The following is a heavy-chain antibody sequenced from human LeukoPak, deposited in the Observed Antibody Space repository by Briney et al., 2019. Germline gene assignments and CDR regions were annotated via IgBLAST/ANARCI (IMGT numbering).Heavy chain of an antibody. CDR2: ISYSGNT. J-gene: IGHJ5*02. Sequence: PSETLSLTCTVSGGSTSGYFWSWIRQPPGKGLEWIGHISYSGNTNHNPSLKSRVTISLDTSKNQFSLKVRSVTAADTAVYYCTREFGSAFDPWGQGTLVTVSS. CDR3: TREFGSAFDP. D-gene: IGHD3-10*01. V-gene: IGHV4-59*01. CDR1: GGSTSGYF.